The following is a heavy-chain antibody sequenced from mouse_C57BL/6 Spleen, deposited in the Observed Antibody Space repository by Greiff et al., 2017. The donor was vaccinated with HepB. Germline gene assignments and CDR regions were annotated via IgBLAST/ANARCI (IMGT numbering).Heavy chain of an antibody. D-gene: IGHD2-1*01. CDR2: ISGGGGNT. V-gene: IGHV5-9*01. Sequence: EVKVVESGGGLVKPGGSLKLSCAASGFTFSSYTMSWVRQTPEKRLEWVATISGGGGNTYYPDSVKGRFTISRDNAKNTLYLQMSSLRSEDTALYYCARQDGNSWYFDVWGTGTTVTVSS. CDR1: GFTFSSYT. J-gene: IGHJ1*03. CDR3: ARQDGNSWYFDV.